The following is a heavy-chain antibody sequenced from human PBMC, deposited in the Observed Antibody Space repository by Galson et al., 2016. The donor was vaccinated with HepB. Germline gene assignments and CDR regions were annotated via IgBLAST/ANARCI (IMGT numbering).Heavy chain of an antibody. J-gene: IGHJ4*02. CDR3: TTSGYSYGRFGY. V-gene: IGHV3-15*01. Sequence: SLRLSCAASGFTFSNAWMSWVRQAPGKGLEWVGRIKCKPDGGTTDYSAPVIGGFTIPRDDSKNMLYLQLNSLKTEDTAVYYCTTSGYSYGRFGYWGQGALVTVSS. CDR2: IKCKPDGGTT. CDR1: GFTFSNAW. D-gene: IGHD5-12*01.